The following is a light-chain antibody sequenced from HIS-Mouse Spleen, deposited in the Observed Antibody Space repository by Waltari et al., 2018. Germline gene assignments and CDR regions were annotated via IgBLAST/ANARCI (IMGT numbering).Light chain of an antibody. V-gene: IGLV2-11*01. Sequence: QSALTQPRSVSGSPGQSVTLSCTGTSSDVGVYNYVSCYQQHPGKAPKLMIYDVSKRPSGVPDRFSGSKSGNTASLTISGLQAEDEADYYCCSYAGSYNWVFGGGTKLTVL. CDR1: SSDVGVYNY. CDR2: DVS. CDR3: CSYAGSYNWV. J-gene: IGLJ3*02.